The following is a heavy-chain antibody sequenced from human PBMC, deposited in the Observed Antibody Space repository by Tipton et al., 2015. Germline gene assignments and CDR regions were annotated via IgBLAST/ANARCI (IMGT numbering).Heavy chain of an antibody. CDR1: GASLSNYY. V-gene: IGHV4-59*08. Sequence: TLSLTCTVSGASLSNYYWNWIRQPPGKGLEWIGYIYSSGSTNYAPSLESRVTMSIDTSKNQFSLTLTSVTAADTAVYYCARGLLLWFGMSDYWGRGTLVTVSS. CDR3: ARGLLLWFGMSDY. D-gene: IGHD3-10*01. CDR2: IYSSGST. J-gene: IGHJ4*02.